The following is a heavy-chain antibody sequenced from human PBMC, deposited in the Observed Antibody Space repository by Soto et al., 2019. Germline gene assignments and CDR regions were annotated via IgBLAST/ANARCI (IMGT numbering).Heavy chain of an antibody. CDR2: IYYSGST. CDR1: GGSIISGDYY. D-gene: IGHD3-22*01. CDR3: AREGYYDSSGYPSHFQYNWFDP. V-gene: IGHV4-30-4*01. J-gene: IGHJ5*02. Sequence: SETLSLTCTVSGGSIISGDYYFICIREPPWNGLELIGYIYYSGSTYYNPSLKSRVTISVDTSKNQFSLKLSSVTAADTAVYYCAREGYYDSSGYPSHFQYNWFDPWGQGTLVTVSS.